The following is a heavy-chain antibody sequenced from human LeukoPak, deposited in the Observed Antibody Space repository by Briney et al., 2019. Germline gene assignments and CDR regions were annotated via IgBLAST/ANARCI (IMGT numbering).Heavy chain of an antibody. Sequence: SETLSLTCTVSGGSISSSSYYWGWIRQPPGKGLEWIGSIYYSGSTYYNPSLKSRVTISVDTSKNQFPLKLSSVTAADTAVYYCARDKHEYNWNDDAFDIWGQGTMVTVSS. CDR1: GGSISSSSYY. CDR3: ARDKHEYNWNDDAFDI. J-gene: IGHJ3*02. CDR2: IYYSGST. V-gene: IGHV4-39*06. D-gene: IGHD1-1*01.